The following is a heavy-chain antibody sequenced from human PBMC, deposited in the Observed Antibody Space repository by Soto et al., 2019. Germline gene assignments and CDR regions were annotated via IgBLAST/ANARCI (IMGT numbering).Heavy chain of an antibody. V-gene: IGHV4-39*01. J-gene: IGHJ4*02. CDR3: ARRPKRGSYSWCFDY. D-gene: IGHD1-26*01. CDR1: GGSITSNAYY. Sequence: SETLSLTCTVSGGSITSNAYYWGWIRQPPGKGLEWLGYIYYSGSASYNPSLKSRVTMSVDTSKNQFSLKLSSVTAADTAVYYCARRPKRGSYSWCFDYWSQGTLVTVSS. CDR2: IYYSGSA.